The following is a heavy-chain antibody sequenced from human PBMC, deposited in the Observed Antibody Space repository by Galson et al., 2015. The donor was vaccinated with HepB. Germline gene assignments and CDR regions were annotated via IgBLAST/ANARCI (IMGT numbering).Heavy chain of an antibody. V-gene: IGHV3-48*04. D-gene: IGHD6-13*01. CDR2: ISSSSTTI. Sequence: SLRLSCAASGFTFSSYSMNWVRRAPGKGLEWVSFISSSSTTIYYADSVKGRFTISRDYAKNSLYLQMNSLRAEDTAVYYCARDLTGYSSTWRRYWFFGLWGRGTLVTVSS. CDR3: ARDLTGYSSTWRRYWFFGL. J-gene: IGHJ2*01. CDR1: GFTFSSYS.